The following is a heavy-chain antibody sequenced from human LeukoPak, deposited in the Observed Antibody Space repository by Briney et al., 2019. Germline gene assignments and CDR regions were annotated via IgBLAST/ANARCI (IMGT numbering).Heavy chain of an antibody. D-gene: IGHD5-18*01. J-gene: IGHJ4*02. Sequence: SETLSLTCAVYGGSFSGYYWSWIRQPPGKGLEWIGEINHSGSTNYNPSLKSRVTISVDTSKNQFSLKLSSVTAADTAVYYCARGRARYSYGPGPFDYWGQGTLVTVSS. CDR2: INHSGST. V-gene: IGHV4-34*01. CDR3: ARGRARYSYGPGPFDY. CDR1: GGSFSGYY.